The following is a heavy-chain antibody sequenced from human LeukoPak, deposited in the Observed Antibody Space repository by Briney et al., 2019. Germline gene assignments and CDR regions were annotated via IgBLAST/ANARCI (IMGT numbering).Heavy chain of an antibody. V-gene: IGHV5-51*01. CDR2: IYPGDSDT. J-gene: IGHJ3*02. D-gene: IGHD2-2*02. CDR1: GYSFTSYW. Sequence: GESLKISCKGSGYSFTSYWIGWVRQMPGKGLEWMGIIYPGDSDTRYSPSFQGQVTISADKSISTAYLQWSSLKASDTAMYYCARVQQGYCSGTSCYTNAFDIWGQGTMVTVSS. CDR3: ARVQQGYCSGTSCYTNAFDI.